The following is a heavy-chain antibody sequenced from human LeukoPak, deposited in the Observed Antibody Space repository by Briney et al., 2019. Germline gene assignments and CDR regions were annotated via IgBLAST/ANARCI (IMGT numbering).Heavy chain of an antibody. CDR1: GFPFSYYA. CDR3: ARELFSSGSCPDG. D-gene: IGHD3-10*01. Sequence: PGRSLRLSCAASGFPFSYYAIHWVRQAPGKGLEWVALIWSDGSNKYYADSVKGRITISRDNSKNTVYLQMNSLRAEDTAVYYCARELFSSGSCPDGWGQGTLVTVSS. V-gene: IGHV3-33*01. CDR2: IWSDGSNK. J-gene: IGHJ4*02.